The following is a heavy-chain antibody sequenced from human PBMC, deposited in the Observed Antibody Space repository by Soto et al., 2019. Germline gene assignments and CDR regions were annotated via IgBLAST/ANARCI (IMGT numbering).Heavy chain of an antibody. CDR1: GFTFSDHG. CDR3: ASAIRRIAVAGTYYGMDV. CDR2: ISGSVGST. V-gene: IGHV3-23*01. J-gene: IGHJ6*02. Sequence: GGSLRLSCAASGFTFSDHGMHWVRQAPGKGLEWVSSISGSVGSTFYADSVKGRFTISRDNSKNTLYLQMNSLRAEDTAVYYCASAIRRIAVAGTYYGMDVWGQGTTVTVSS. D-gene: IGHD6-19*01.